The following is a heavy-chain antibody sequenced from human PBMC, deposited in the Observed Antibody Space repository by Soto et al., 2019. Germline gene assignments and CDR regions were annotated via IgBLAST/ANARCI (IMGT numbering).Heavy chain of an antibody. V-gene: IGHV1-18*01. CDR1: GYTFTSYG. CDR3: ARDSDYYGSGSYYNEDY. CDR2: ISAYNGNT. J-gene: IGHJ4*02. Sequence: ASVKVSCKASGYTFTSYGISWVRQAPGQGLEWMGWISAYNGNTNYAQKLQGRVTMTTDTSTSTAYMELRSLRSDDTAVYYCARDSDYYGSGSYYNEDYWGQGTLVTVSP. D-gene: IGHD3-10*01.